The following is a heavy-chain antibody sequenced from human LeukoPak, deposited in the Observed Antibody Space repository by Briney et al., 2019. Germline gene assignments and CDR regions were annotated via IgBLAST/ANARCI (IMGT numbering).Heavy chain of an antibody. CDR1: GFTFSSYA. V-gene: IGHV3-30-3*01. CDR3: ARGRGHIDY. J-gene: IGHJ4*02. D-gene: IGHD5-12*01. Sequence: GGSLRLSCAASGFTFSSYAMHWVRQAPGKGLEWVAVISYDGSNKYYADSVKGRFTISRDNSKNTLYLQMNSLRAEDTAVYYCARGRGHIDYWGQGTLVTVSS. CDR2: ISYDGSNK.